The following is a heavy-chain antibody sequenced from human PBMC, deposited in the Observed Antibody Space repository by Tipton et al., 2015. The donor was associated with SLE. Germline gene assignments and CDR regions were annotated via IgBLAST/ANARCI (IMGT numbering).Heavy chain of an antibody. J-gene: IGHJ4*02. CDR3: ARDYGDYFDY. D-gene: IGHD4-17*01. V-gene: IGHV4-59*01. Sequence: TLSLTCTVSGGSISRYYWNWIRQPPGKGLEWIGYIFYSGSTNYSPSLRSRVTISVDTSKNQFSLKLTSVTAADTAVYYCARDYGDYFDYWGQGTLVTVSS. CDR1: GGSISRYY. CDR2: IFYSGST.